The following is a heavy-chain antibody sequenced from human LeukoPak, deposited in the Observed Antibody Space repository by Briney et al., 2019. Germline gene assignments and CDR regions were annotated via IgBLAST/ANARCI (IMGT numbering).Heavy chain of an antibody. Sequence: SETLSLTCTVSGGSISSYYWSWIRQPAGKGLEWIGRIYTSGSTNYNPSLKSRVTMSVDTSKNQFSLKLSSVTAADTAVYYCARVVLRFLESDAFDIWGQGTVVTVSS. V-gene: IGHV4-4*07. J-gene: IGHJ3*02. CDR3: ARVVLRFLESDAFDI. CDR1: GGSISSYY. CDR2: IYTSGST. D-gene: IGHD3-3*01.